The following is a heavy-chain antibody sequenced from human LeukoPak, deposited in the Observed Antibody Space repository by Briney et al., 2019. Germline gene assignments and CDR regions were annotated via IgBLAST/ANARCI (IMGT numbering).Heavy chain of an antibody. Sequence: PSETPSLTCAVSGASISSYYWNWIRQPAGKGLEWIGRIYTGGSTNYNPSLKSRVTMSVDTSKNQFSLKLSSVTAADTAVYYCARAFGGNSGRYYYYYMDVWGKGTTVTVSS. D-gene: IGHD4-23*01. CDR3: ARAFGGNSGRYYYYYMDV. CDR1: GASISSYY. CDR2: IYTGGST. V-gene: IGHV4-4*07. J-gene: IGHJ6*03.